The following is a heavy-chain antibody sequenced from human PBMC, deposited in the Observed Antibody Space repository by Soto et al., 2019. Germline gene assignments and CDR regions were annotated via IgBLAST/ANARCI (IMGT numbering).Heavy chain of an antibody. J-gene: IGHJ3*02. Sequence: SVKVSCKASGYTFTYRYLHWVRQAPGQALEWMGWITPFNGNTNYAQKFQDRVTITRDRSMSTAYMELSSLRSEDTAVYYCASQNYCSGGSCYQNDAFDIWGQGTMVTVSS. CDR1: GYTFTYRY. V-gene: IGHV1-45*02. CDR2: ITPFNGNT. D-gene: IGHD2-15*01. CDR3: ASQNYCSGGSCYQNDAFDI.